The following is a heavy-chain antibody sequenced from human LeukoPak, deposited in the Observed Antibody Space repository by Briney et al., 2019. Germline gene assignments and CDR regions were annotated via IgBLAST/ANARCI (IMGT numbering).Heavy chain of an antibody. CDR3: ARDRGIAAAGLQYWFDP. Sequence: SQTLSLTFAISGDSVSSNSAAWNWIRQSPSKGFEWLGRTYYRSKWYNDYAVSVKSRITINPDTSKNQFSLQLNSVTPEDTAVYYCARDRGIAAAGLQYWFDPWGQGTLVTVSS. CDR2: TYYRSKWYN. D-gene: IGHD6-13*01. CDR1: GDSVSSNSAA. V-gene: IGHV6-1*01. J-gene: IGHJ5*02.